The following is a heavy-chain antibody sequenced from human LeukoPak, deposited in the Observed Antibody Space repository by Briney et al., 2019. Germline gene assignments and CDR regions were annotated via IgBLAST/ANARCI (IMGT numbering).Heavy chain of an antibody. J-gene: IGHJ5*01. V-gene: IGHV3-21*04. Sequence: GGSLRLSCAASGFTFSSYSMNWVRQAPGKGLEWVSSISSSSSYIYYADSVKGRFTISRDNFKNTLNLQMNSLRDDDAAVYYCAKGARVFSNVSGSYRDFFDSWGQGTLVTVSS. CDR2: ISSSSSYI. CDR3: AKGARVFSNVSGSYRDFFDS. CDR1: GFTFSSYS. D-gene: IGHD3-10*01.